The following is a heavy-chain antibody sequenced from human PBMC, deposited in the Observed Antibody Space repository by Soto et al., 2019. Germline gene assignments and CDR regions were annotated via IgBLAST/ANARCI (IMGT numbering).Heavy chain of an antibody. J-gene: IGHJ4*02. CDR2: IWYDGSNK. D-gene: IGHD1-26*01. CDR1: GFTFSSFG. V-gene: IGHV3-33*01. CDR3: ARVGLTYYFDY. Sequence: QVQLVESGGGVVQPGRSLRLSCAASGFTFSSFGMHWVRQAPGKGLEWVAVIWYDGSNKYYADSVKGRFTISRDNSKKTLYLQMNSLRAEDTAVYYCARVGLTYYFDYWGQGTLVTVSS.